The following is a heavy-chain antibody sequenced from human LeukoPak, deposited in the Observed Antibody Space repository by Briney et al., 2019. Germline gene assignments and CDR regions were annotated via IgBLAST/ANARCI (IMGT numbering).Heavy chain of an antibody. D-gene: IGHD3-22*01. CDR3: ASSAGDSSWVGDAFDI. V-gene: IGHV3-48*01. CDR1: GFTFSSYS. CDR2: ISSSSTI. J-gene: IGHJ3*02. Sequence: GGSLRLSCAASGFTFSSYSMNWVRQAPGKGLEWVSYISSSSTIYYADSVKGRFTISRDNAKNSLYLQMNSLRAEDTAVYYCASSAGDSSWVGDAFDIWGQGTMVTVSS.